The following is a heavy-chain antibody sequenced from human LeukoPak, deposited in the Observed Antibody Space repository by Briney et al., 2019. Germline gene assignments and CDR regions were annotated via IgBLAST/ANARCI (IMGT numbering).Heavy chain of an antibody. CDR3: ARDQTADPGIAAAGSDY. Sequence: GGSLRLSCAASGFTFSSYGMHWVRQAPGKGLEWVAFIRYDGSNKYYADSVKGRFTISRDNSKNTLYLQMNSLRAEDTAVYYCARDQTADPGIAAAGSDYWGQGTLVTVSS. CDR2: IRYDGSNK. D-gene: IGHD6-13*01. J-gene: IGHJ4*02. CDR1: GFTFSSYG. V-gene: IGHV3-30*02.